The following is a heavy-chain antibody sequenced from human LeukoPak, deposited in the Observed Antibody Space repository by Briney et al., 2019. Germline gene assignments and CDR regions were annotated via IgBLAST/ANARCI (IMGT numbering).Heavy chain of an antibody. D-gene: IGHD3-10*01. CDR3: ASIPRRWMVRGAEDY. Sequence: TSETLSLTCAVSGGSISSSNWWSWVRQPPGKGLEWIGEIYHSGSTNYNPSLKSRVTISVDTSKNQFSLKLSSVTAADTAVYYCASIPRRWMVRGAEDYWGQGTLVTVSS. CDR1: GGSISSSNW. CDR2: IYHSGST. J-gene: IGHJ4*02. V-gene: IGHV4-4*02.